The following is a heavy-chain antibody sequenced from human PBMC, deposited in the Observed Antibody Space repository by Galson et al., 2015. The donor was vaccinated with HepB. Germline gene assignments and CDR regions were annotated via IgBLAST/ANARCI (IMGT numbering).Heavy chain of an antibody. CDR2: ISSSSSTI. Sequence: SLRLSCAASGFTFSSYSMNWVRQAPGKGLEWVSYISSSSSTIYYADSVKGRFTISRDNAKNSLYLQMNSLRAEDTAVYYCARVLRYWAGYYYYGMDVWGQGTTVTVSS. V-gene: IGHV3-48*04. J-gene: IGHJ6*02. CDR3: ARVLRYWAGYYYYGMDV. CDR1: GFTFSSYS. D-gene: IGHD6-19*01.